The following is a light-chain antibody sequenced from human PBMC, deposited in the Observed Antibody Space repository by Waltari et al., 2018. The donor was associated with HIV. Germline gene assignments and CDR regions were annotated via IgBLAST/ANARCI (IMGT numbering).Light chain of an antibody. Sequence: QSALTQPASVSGSPGQSITISCTGSSSDVGSYNLVSWYQQHPGKAPKLMIYEGIKRPSGVSNRFSGSKSGNTPSLTISGLQAEYEADYYCCSYAGSSNWVFGGGTKLTVL. V-gene: IGLV2-23*01. CDR2: EGI. CDR3: CSYAGSSNWV. J-gene: IGLJ3*02. CDR1: SSDVGSYNL.